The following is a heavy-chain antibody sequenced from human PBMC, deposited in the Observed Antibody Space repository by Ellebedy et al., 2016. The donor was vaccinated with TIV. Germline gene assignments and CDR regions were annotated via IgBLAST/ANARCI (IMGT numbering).Heavy chain of an antibody. CDR1: GLLLMTTS. CDR3: ASGESGSYYNWFDP. D-gene: IGHD3-10*01. J-gene: IGHJ5*02. V-gene: IGHV3-21*01. Sequence: GGSLRLSXAAPGLLLMTTSMNWFRQAPGSGLEWVASMSSTTTYTFYADSVRGRFTISRDNTNNLLSLQMNNLRAEDTAVYYCASGESGSYYNWFDPWGQGTLVTVSS. CDR2: MSSTTTYT.